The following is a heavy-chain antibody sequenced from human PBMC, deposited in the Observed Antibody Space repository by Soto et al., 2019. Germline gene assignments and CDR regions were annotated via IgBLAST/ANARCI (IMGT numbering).Heavy chain of an antibody. V-gene: IGHV4-34*01. J-gene: IGHJ4*02. CDR1: GGSFSGYY. CDR3: ARGYSPVGDD. D-gene: IGHD2-21*01. Sequence: PSETLSLTCAVFGGSFSGYYWSWIRQSPGKGLEWIGEVNHGGSTNYNPSLKSRVTISVDTSKNQFSLKLTSVVAADTAVYYCARGYSPVGDDWSQGTLVTVSS. CDR2: VNHGGST.